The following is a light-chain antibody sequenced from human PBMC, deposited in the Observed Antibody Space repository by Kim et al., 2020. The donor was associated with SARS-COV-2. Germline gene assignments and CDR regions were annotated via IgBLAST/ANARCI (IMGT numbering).Light chain of an antibody. V-gene: IGKV1-39*01. CDR2: AAF. J-gene: IGKJ1*01. Sequence: DIQMTQSPSSLSASVGDRVTITCRASQSISIYLNWYQQKPGKAPKLLIYAAFSLQSGVPSRFSGSGSGTDFTLTISSLQPEDFATYYCQQSYSAPRTFGQGTKVDI. CDR1: QSISIY. CDR3: QQSYSAPRT.